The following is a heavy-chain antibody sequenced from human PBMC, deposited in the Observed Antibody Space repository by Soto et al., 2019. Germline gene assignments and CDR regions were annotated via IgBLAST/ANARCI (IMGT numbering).Heavy chain of an antibody. Sequence: EVQLVESGGGLVQPGGSLRLSCAASGFTVSSNYMSWVRQAPGKGLEWVSVIYSGGSTYYADSVKGRFTISRDNSKNTLYLQMNSLRGEDTAVYYCARDRGIVATPHAFDIWGQGTMVTVSS. D-gene: IGHD5-12*01. J-gene: IGHJ3*02. V-gene: IGHV3-66*01. CDR2: IYSGGST. CDR3: ARDRGIVATPHAFDI. CDR1: GFTVSSNY.